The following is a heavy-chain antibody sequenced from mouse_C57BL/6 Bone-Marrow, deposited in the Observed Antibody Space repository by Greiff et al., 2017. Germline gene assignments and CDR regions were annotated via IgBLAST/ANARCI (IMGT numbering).Heavy chain of an antibody. D-gene: IGHD1-1*02. V-gene: IGHV1-26*01. Sequence: EVQLQQSGPELVKPGASVKISCKASGYTFTDYYMNWVKQSHGKSLEWIGDINPNNGGTSYNQKIKGKATLTVDKSASTAYMELRSLTSEDSAGYYCARCYGYFDYWGQGTTLTVSS. CDR2: INPNNGGT. CDR1: GYTFTDYY. CDR3: ARCYGYFDY. J-gene: IGHJ2*01.